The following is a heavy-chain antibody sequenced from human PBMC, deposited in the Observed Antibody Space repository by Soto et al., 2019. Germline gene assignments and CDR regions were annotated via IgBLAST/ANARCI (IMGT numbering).Heavy chain of an antibody. V-gene: IGHV3-21*01. CDR1: GFTFSTYR. CDR3: ARDSDYGSGFDY. D-gene: IGHD4-17*01. CDR2: ISSSTSYI. Sequence: EVQLVESGGGLVKPGGSLRLSCAASGFTFSTYRMNWVRQAPGKGLEWVSSISSSTSYIYYADSVKGRFTISRDNAKNSLYLQMNSMRAEDPAVYYCARDSDYGSGFDYWGQGTLVTVSS. J-gene: IGHJ4*02.